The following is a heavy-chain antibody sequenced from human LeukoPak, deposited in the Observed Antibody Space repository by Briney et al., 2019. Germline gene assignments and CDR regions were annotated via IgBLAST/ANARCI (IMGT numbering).Heavy chain of an antibody. CDR3: ARDSIWGSGTYGFDY. D-gene: IGHD1-26*01. CDR2: INPISGGT. CDR1: GYTFTGYY. V-gene: IGHV1-2*02. Sequence: ASVKVSCKASGYTFTGYYMHWVRQTPGQGLEWMGWINPISGGTNYAQKFQGRVTMTRDTSISTAHMELSRLRSDDTAVYYCARDSIWGSGTYGFDYWGQGALVTVSS. J-gene: IGHJ4*02.